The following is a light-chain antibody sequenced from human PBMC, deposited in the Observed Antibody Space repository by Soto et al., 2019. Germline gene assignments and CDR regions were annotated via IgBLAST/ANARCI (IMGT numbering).Light chain of an antibody. V-gene: IGKV3-15*01. Sequence: EIVMTQSPATLSVSPGGRATLSCRASQSISDTLAWYQQKPGQAPRLLIYGASTRATGFPARFSGSGSGADFTLPISSLQSEDFAVYYCQQYDIWPWTFGHGTKVEIK. CDR3: QQYDIWPWT. CDR2: GAS. J-gene: IGKJ1*01. CDR1: QSISDT.